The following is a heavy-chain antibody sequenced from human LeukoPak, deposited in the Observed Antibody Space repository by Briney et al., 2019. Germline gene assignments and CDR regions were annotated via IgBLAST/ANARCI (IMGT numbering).Heavy chain of an antibody. CDR3: ARDPVPIFGVVTKTPGAY. D-gene: IGHD3-3*01. CDR2: ISSSSSYI. J-gene: IGHJ4*02. V-gene: IGHV3-21*01. Sequence: PGGSLRLSCAASGFTFSSYSMNWVRQAPGKGLEWVSSISSSSSYIYYADSVKGRFTISRDNAKNSLYLQMNSLRAEDTAVYYCARDPVPIFGVVTKTPGAYWGRGTLVTVSS. CDR1: GFTFSSYS.